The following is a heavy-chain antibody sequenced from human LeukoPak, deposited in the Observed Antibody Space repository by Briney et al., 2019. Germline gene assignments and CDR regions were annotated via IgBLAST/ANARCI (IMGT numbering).Heavy chain of an antibody. CDR1: GFTFSSHA. D-gene: IGHD3-22*01. J-gene: IGHJ3*01. CDR2: ISGSGGST. V-gene: IGHV3-23*01. CDR3: AKIYRYYDSSGYYYDT. Sequence: GGSLRLSCAASGFTFSSHAMSWVRQAPGKGLEWVSAISGSGGSTYYADSVKGRFTISRDNSKNTLYLQMNSLRAEDTAVYYCAKIYRYYDSSGYYYDTWGQGTMVTVSS.